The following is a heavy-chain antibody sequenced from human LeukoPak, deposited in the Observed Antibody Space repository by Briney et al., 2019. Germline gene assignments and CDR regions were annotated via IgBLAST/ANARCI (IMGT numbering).Heavy chain of an antibody. J-gene: IGHJ3*02. D-gene: IGHD3-3*01. CDR1: GFTFSSYA. Sequence: GGSLRLSCAASGFTFSSYAMSWVRQAPGKGLEWVSTISGSGGTPYYADSVKGRFTISRDNSKNTLYLQMNSLRAEDTAVYYCAKDRNYDFTVDAFDIWGQGTMVTVSS. CDR2: ISGSGGTP. V-gene: IGHV3-23*01. CDR3: AKDRNYDFTVDAFDI.